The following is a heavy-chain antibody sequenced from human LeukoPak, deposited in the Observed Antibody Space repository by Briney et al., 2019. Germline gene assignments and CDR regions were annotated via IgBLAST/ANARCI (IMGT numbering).Heavy chain of an antibody. CDR2: IYPGDSDT. D-gene: IGHD3-16*01. Sequence: GESLKISCKGSGYNFTRYWIGWVRQMPGKGLEWMGIIYPGDSDTRYSPSIQGQVTISADKSISTAYMQWNSLKASDTAMYYCATSPRKYVWGSYIDYWGQGTLVTVSS. J-gene: IGHJ4*02. V-gene: IGHV5-51*01. CDR1: GYNFTRYW. CDR3: ATSPRKYVWGSYIDY.